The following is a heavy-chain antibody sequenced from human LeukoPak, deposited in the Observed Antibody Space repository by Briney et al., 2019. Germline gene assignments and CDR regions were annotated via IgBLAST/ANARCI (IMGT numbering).Heavy chain of an antibody. D-gene: IGHD6-19*01. CDR1: GFTFSSYE. CDR2: ISSSGSTI. Sequence: GGSLRLSCAASGFTFSSYEMNWVRQAPGKGLEWVSYISSSGSTIYYADSVKGRFTISRDNAKNSLYLQMNSLRAEDTAFYYCAKGPYSTGWDLDYWGLGTLVTVSS. V-gene: IGHV3-48*03. J-gene: IGHJ4*02. CDR3: AKGPYSTGWDLDY.